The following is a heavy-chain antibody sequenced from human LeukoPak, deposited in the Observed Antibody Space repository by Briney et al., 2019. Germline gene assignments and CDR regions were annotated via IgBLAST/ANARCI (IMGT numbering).Heavy chain of an antibody. V-gene: IGHV4-59*01. CDR3: AREVPIVRGLRWDY. CDR2: IYYSGST. CDR1: GDSISSYY. Sequence: SETLSLTCTVSGDSISSYYWNWVRQPLGKGLEWIGYIYYSGSTNCNPSLKSRVTISIDTSKNQFSLKLRSVTAADTAVYYCAREVPIVRGLRWDYWGQGTLVTVSS. J-gene: IGHJ4*02. D-gene: IGHD3-10*01.